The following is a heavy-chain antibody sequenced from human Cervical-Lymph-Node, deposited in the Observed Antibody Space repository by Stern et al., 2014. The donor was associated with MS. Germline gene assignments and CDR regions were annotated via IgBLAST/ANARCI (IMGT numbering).Heavy chain of an antibody. D-gene: IGHD2-8*02. CDR3: ASLVGGDYFDN. J-gene: IGHJ4*02. Sequence: VQLVESGPGLVKPSQTLSLTCTVSGGSISGGGYFWSWIRQHPGKGLEWIGYIFYSGTTYYNPSLRSRVTLSVDTSKNQFSLNLSSVTVADTAVYYCASLVGGDYFDNWGQGTLVTVSS. CDR1: GGSISGGGYF. CDR2: IFYSGTT. V-gene: IGHV4-31*03.